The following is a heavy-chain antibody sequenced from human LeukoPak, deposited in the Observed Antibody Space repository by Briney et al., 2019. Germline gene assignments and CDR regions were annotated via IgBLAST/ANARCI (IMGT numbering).Heavy chain of an antibody. CDR2: IDSGGST. V-gene: IGHV3-53*01. J-gene: IGHJ6*02. CDR3: ARDLSVATPYGMDV. D-gene: IGHD5-12*01. Sequence: GGFLRLSCAASGFTVSSNYMNWVRQAPGKGLEWVSIIDSGGSTYYADSVKGRFTISRDNSKNTLYLQMNSLRAEDTAVYYCARDLSVATPYGMDVWGQGTTVTVSS. CDR1: GFTVSSNY.